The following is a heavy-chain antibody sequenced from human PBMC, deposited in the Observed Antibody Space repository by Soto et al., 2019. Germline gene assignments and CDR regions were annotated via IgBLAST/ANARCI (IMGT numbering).Heavy chain of an antibody. J-gene: IGHJ4*02. CDR1: SGSISNYY. CDR3: ARAGYSYGTGYYFDY. D-gene: IGHD5-18*01. CDR2: IYYNGAT. V-gene: IGHV4-59*01. Sequence: PSETLSLTCTVSSGSISNYYWSWIRQPPGKGLEWIGYIYYNGATNYNPSLKSRVTISLDTSKKQFSLKLSSMIAADTAVYYCARAGYSYGTGYYFDYWGQGTLVTVSS.